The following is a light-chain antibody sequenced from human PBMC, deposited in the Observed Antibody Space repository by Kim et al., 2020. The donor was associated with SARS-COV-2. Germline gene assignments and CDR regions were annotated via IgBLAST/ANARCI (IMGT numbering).Light chain of an antibody. V-gene: IGLV3-19*01. CDR3: NSRDSSGNHLV. CDR1: SLRSYY. CDR2: GKN. Sequence: SSELTQDPAVSVALGQTVRLTCQGDSLRSYYASWYQQKPGQAPVLVIYGKNNRPSGIPDRFSGSSPGNTASLTLTGAQAEDEADYYCNSRDSSGNHLVFG. J-gene: IGLJ2*01.